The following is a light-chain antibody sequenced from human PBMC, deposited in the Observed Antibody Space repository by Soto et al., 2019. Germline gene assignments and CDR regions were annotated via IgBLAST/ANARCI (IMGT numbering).Light chain of an antibody. CDR3: QQYNSYSPWT. CDR2: DAS. Sequence: EIVLTQSPATLSLSPGDRVTLSCRASQTVGRYLSWYQHSPGQGPRLLVYDASNRATGIPARFSGSGSETDFTLTISSLEPEDFATYYCQQYNSYSPWTFGQGTKVEIK. CDR1: QTVGRY. J-gene: IGKJ1*01. V-gene: IGKV3-11*01.